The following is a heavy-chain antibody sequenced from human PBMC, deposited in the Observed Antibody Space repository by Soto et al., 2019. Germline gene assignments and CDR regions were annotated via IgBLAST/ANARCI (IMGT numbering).Heavy chain of an antibody. CDR2: IYWDDDK. J-gene: IGHJ4*02. Sequence: QITLKESGPTLVKPTQTLTLTCTFSGFSLSTSGVGVGWIRQPPGKALEWLALIYWDDDKRYSPSLKSRLTITKDTSKSQVVLTMTNMDPVDTATYYGAHRRVARYFDYWGQGTLVTVSS. D-gene: IGHD2-15*01. CDR3: AHRRVARYFDY. CDR1: GFSLSTSGVG. V-gene: IGHV2-5*02.